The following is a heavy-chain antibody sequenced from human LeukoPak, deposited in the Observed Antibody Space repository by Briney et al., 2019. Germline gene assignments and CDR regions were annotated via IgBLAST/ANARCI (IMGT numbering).Heavy chain of an antibody. CDR1: GFTFSSYS. Sequence: GGSLRLSCAASGFTFSSYSMNWVRQAPGKGLEWVANIKQDGSEKYYVDSVKGRFTISRDNAKNSLYLQMNSLRAEDTAVYYCARGDYYGSGRFDPWGQGTLVTVSS. CDR3: ARGDYYGSGRFDP. CDR2: IKQDGSEK. V-gene: IGHV3-7*01. J-gene: IGHJ5*02. D-gene: IGHD3-10*01.